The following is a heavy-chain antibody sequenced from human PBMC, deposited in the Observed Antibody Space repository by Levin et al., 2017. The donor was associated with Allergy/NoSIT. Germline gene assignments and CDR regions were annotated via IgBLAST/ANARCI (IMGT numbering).Heavy chain of an antibody. J-gene: IGHJ5*02. CDR2: ISSSSSTI. V-gene: IGHV3-48*01. CDR3: ARDKNNWNDPGWFDP. D-gene: IGHD1-1*01. Sequence: PGGSLRLSCAASGFTFSSYSMNWVRQAPGKGLEWVSYISSSSSTIYYADSVKGRFTISRDNAKNSLYLQMNSLRAEDTAVYYCARDKNNWNDPGWFDPWGQGTLVTVSS. CDR1: GFTFSSYS.